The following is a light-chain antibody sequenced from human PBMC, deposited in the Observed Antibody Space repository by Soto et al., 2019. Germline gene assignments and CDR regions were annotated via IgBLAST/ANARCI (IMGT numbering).Light chain of an antibody. V-gene: IGKV3-11*01. CDR2: DTS. CDR1: QSISSY. J-gene: IGKJ5*01. Sequence: EIVLTQSPATLSSSPGDRATLSCRASQSISSYLAWYQQKPGQAPRLLIYDTSNRATGIPSRFSGSGSGTDFTLIISGLEPEDFAVYYCQQRSNWPTFGQGTRLEI. CDR3: QQRSNWPT.